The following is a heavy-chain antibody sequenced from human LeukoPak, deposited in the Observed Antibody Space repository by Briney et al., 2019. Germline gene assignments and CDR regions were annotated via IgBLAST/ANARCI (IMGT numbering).Heavy chain of an antibody. Sequence: PSETLSLTCAVSGGSISSSSWWSLVRQPPGKGLEWIGEISHGGSTNYNPSLESRVTISVDTSKNQFSLNLDSVTAADTAVYFCARVTATTPFDNWGQGNPGHRLL. J-gene: IGHJ4*02. CDR3: ARVTATTPFDN. D-gene: IGHD1-1*01. CDR1: GGSISSSSW. CDR2: ISHGGST. V-gene: IGHV4-4*02.